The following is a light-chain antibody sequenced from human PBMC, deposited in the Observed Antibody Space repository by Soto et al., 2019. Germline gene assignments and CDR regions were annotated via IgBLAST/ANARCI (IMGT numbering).Light chain of an antibody. CDR2: GAS. CDR3: QQYGSSLYT. Sequence: EIVLTQSPGTLSLSPGERATLSCRASQSVSSSYLAWYQQKPGQAPRLLIYGASSRATGIPDRFSGSGSGTDFTLTISRLEPEDLAVYYCQQYGSSLYTFGQGTELEIK. V-gene: IGKV3-20*01. CDR1: QSVSSSY. J-gene: IGKJ2*01.